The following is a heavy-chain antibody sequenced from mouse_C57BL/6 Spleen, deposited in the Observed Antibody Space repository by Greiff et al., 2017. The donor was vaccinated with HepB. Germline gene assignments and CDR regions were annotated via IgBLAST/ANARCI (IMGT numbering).Heavy chain of an antibody. V-gene: IGHV1-64*01. D-gene: IGHD2-4*01. J-gene: IGHJ3*01. Sequence: QVQLQQPGAELVKPGASVKLSCKASGYTLTSYWMHWVKQRPGQGLEWIGMIHPNSGSTNYNEKFKSKATLTVDKSSSTAYMQLSSLTSEDSAVYYCASSGAYDYDGPSWFAYWGQGTMVTVSA. CDR3: ASSGAYDYDGPSWFAY. CDR1: GYTLTSYW. CDR2: IHPNSGST.